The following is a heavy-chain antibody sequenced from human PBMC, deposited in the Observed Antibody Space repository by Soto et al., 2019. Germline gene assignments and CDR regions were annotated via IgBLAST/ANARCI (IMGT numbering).Heavy chain of an antibody. CDR3: ARWGTSMVRGVIIYCFDY. D-gene: IGHD3-10*01. V-gene: IGHV3-7*01. CDR2: IKQDGSEK. J-gene: IGHJ4*02. Sequence: PGGSLRLSCAASGFTFSSYWMSWVRQAPGKGLEWVANIKQDGSEKYYVDSVKGRFTISRDNAKNSLYLQMNSLRAEDTAVYYCARWGTSMVRGVIIYCFDYWGQGTLVTVSS. CDR1: GFTFSSYW.